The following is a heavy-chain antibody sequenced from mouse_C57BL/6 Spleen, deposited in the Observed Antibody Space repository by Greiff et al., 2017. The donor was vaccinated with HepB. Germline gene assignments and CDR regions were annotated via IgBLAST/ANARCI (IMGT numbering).Heavy chain of an antibody. CDR2: INPSTGGT. CDR3: ARGVTTVVAGNYFDY. D-gene: IGHD1-1*01. V-gene: IGHV1-42*01. Sequence: VQLQQSGPELVKPGASVKISCKASGYSFTGYYMNWVKQSPEKSLEWIGEINPSTGGTTYNQKFKAKATLTVDKSSSTAYMQLKSLTSEDSAVYYCARGVTTVVAGNYFDYWGQGTTLTVSS. J-gene: IGHJ2*01. CDR1: GYSFTGYY.